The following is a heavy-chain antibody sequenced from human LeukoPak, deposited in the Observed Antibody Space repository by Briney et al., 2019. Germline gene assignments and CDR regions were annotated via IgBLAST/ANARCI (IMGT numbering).Heavy chain of an antibody. CDR3: ARGVEPLAANTLAY. D-gene: IGHD1-14*01. CDR1: GFTVITND. V-gene: IGHV3-53*01. J-gene: IGHJ4*02. Sequence: GGSLRLSCAASGFTVITNDMTWVRQAPGKGLEWVSVLYSDGNTKYADSVQGRFTISRDNSKNTLYLEMISLSPDDTAVYYCARGVEPLAANTLAYWGQGTLVTVSS. CDR2: LYSDGNT.